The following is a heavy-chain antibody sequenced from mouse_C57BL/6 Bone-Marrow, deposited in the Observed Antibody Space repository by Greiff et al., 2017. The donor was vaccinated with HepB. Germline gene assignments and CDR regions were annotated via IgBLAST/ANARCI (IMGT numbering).Heavy chain of an antibody. D-gene: IGHD2-4*01. V-gene: IGHV1-64*01. CDR1: GYTFTSYW. Sequence: QVQLQQPGAELVKPGASVKLSCKASGYTFTSYWMHWVKQRPGQGLEWIGMIHPNSGSTNYNEKFKSKATLTVDKSSSTAYMQLSSLTSEDSAVYYCARCFYYDYDDGGSYAMDYWGQGTSVTVSS. CDR2: IHPNSGST. J-gene: IGHJ4*01. CDR3: ARCFYYDYDDGGSYAMDY.